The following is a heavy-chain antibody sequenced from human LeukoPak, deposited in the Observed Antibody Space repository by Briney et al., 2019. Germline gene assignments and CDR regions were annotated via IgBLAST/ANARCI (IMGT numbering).Heavy chain of an antibody. CDR2: INPNSGGT. CDR1: GYTFTGYH. Sequence: ASVKVSCKASGYTFTGYHIHWVRQAPGQGLEWMGWINPNSGGTIYAQKFQGRVTMTRDTSISTAYMELSRLRSDDTAVYYCAGRRRYYDSSGLNDAFDIWGQGTMVTVSS. V-gene: IGHV1-2*02. D-gene: IGHD3-22*01. J-gene: IGHJ3*02. CDR3: AGRRRYYDSSGLNDAFDI.